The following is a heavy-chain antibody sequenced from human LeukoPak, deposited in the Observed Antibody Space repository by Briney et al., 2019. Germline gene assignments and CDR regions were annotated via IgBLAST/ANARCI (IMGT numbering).Heavy chain of an antibody. CDR2: ISYDGSNK. CDR1: GFTFSSYG. V-gene: IGHV3-30*18. Sequence: GGSLRLSCAASGFTFSSYGMHWVRQAPGKGLEWVAVISYDGSNKYCADSVKGRFTISRDNSKNTLYLQMNSLRAEDTAVYYCAKVGHVPPRKLYWLVRTRSFFDYWGQGTLVTVSS. CDR3: AKVGHVPPRKLYWLVRTRSFFDY. D-gene: IGHD6-19*01. J-gene: IGHJ4*02.